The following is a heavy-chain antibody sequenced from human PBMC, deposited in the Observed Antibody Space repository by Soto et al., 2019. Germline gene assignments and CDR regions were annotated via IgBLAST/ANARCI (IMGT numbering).Heavy chain of an antibody. J-gene: IGHJ4*02. V-gene: IGHV3-7*01. CDR1: GFTFGSYW. D-gene: IGHD3-16*01. CDR2: IKQDGSEK. CDR3: ARVLFDYIWGSCFVH. Sequence: PGGSLGLSCAASGFTFGSYWMSWVRQAPGKGLEWVANIKQDGSEKYYVDSVKGRFTISRDNAKNSLYLQMNSLRAEDTAVYYCARVLFDYIWGSCFVHCVQGTLVTVSS.